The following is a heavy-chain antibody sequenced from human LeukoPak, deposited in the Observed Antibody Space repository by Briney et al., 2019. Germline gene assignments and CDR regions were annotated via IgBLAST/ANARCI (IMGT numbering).Heavy chain of an antibody. CDR1: GFTFTSYA. CDR3: ARYVTGWSSAFDI. CDR2: IYSGGST. J-gene: IGHJ6*04. D-gene: IGHD6-19*01. Sequence: GGSLRLSCTASGFTFTSYAMYWVRQAPGKGLEWVSVIYSGGSTYYADSVKGRFTISRDNSKNTLYLQMNSLRAEDTAVYYCARYVTGWSSAFDIWGKGTTVTVSS. V-gene: IGHV3-66*01.